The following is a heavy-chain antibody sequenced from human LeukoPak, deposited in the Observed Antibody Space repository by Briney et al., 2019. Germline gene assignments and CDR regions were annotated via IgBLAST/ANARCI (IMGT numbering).Heavy chain of an antibody. V-gene: IGHV1-2*02. Sequence: ASVKVSCKASGHTFIGYYMHWMRQAPGQGLEWMGWTNPNSGDTNYAQKFQGRVTMTRDTSISTAYMELSRLRSDDTAVYYCATARGYGAPLDYWGRGTGVTVS. CDR3: ATARGYGAPLDY. CDR2: TNPNSGDT. D-gene: IGHD4-17*01. J-gene: IGHJ4*02. CDR1: GHTFIGYY.